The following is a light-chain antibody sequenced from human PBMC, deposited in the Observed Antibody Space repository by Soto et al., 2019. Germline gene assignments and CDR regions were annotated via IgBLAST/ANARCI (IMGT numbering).Light chain of an antibody. J-gene: IGKJ4*01. CDR2: DTF. CDR1: RSTSSF. CDR3: QQRANWPPLT. Sequence: EIVLTQSPATLSLSPGERATLSCRASRSTSSFLAWYQQKPGQAPRLLIYDTFNRATGIPARFSGSGSGTDFTLTISGLEPEDFAVYYCQQRANWPPLTFGGGTKVEI. V-gene: IGKV3-11*01.